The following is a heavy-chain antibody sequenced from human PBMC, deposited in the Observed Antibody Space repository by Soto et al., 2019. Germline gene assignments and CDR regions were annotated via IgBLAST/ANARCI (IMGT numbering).Heavy chain of an antibody. D-gene: IGHD3-22*01. CDR1: GFTFSSYA. CDR2: ISYDGSNK. V-gene: IGHV3-30-3*01. Sequence: PXGSLGLSCAASGFTFSSYAMHGVRQAPGKGLEWVAVISYDGSNKYYADSVKGRFTISRDNSKNTLYLQMNSLRAEDTAVYYCARETYYYDSSGYYEPRAFDIWGQGTMVTVSS. CDR3: ARETYYYDSSGYYEPRAFDI. J-gene: IGHJ3*02.